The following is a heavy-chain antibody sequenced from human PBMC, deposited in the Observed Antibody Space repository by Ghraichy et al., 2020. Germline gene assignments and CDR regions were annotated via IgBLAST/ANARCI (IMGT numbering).Heavy chain of an antibody. CDR3: AGGLGWITDS. V-gene: IGHV3-7*01. D-gene: IGHD3/OR15-3a*01. Sequence: GESLNISCATSGFIFSNYWMNWVRQAPGKGLEWVANIKKDGSEKNYVDSVKGRFTISRDNARNSLYLQMNSLRAEDAGVYYCAGGLGWITDSWGQGTLVTVSS. CDR1: GFIFSNYW. J-gene: IGHJ4*02. CDR2: IKKDGSEK.